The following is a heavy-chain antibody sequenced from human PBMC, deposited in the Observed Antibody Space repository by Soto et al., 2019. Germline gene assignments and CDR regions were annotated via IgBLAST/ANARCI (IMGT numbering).Heavy chain of an antibody. V-gene: IGHV1-18*01. CDR1: GYTFTSYG. CDR3: ARDPSPYYDFWSGYYTGSSGYYYYGMDV. CDR2: ISAYNGNT. J-gene: IGHJ6*02. D-gene: IGHD3-3*01. Sequence: GASVKVSCKASGYTFTSYGISWVRQAPGQGLEWMGWISAYNGNTNYAQKLQGRVTMTTDTSTSTAYMELRSLRSDDTAVYYCARDPSPYYDFWSGYYTGSSGYYYYGMDVWGQGTTVTVSS.